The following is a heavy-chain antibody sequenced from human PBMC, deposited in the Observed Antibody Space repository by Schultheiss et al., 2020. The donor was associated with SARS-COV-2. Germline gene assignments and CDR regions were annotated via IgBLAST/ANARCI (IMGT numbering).Heavy chain of an antibody. J-gene: IGHJ5*02. CDR2: IYTSGST. D-gene: IGHD4-11*01. Sequence: SETLSLTCAVYGGSFSGYYWSWIRQPAGKGLEWIGRIYTSGSTNYNPSLKSRVTMSVDTSKNQFSLKLSSVTAADTAVYYCARKFAVTTGVWWFDPWGQGTLVTVSS. CDR1: GGSFSGYY. CDR3: ARKFAVTTGVWWFDP. V-gene: IGHV4-59*10.